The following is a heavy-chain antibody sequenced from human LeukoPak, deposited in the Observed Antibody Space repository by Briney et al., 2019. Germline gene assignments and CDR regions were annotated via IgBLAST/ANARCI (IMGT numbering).Heavy chain of an antibody. D-gene: IGHD1-26*01. CDR2: ISGSGGST. CDR3: AKAPRIVGATGSGSFDY. J-gene: IGHJ4*02. Sequence: QPGGSLRLSCAASGFTFSDYTMNWVRQAPGKGLEWVSPISGSGGSTYYADSVKGRFTISRDNSKNTLYLQMNSLRAEDTAVYYCAKAPRIVGATGSGSFDYWGQGTLVTVSS. CDR1: GFTFSDYT. V-gene: IGHV3-23*01.